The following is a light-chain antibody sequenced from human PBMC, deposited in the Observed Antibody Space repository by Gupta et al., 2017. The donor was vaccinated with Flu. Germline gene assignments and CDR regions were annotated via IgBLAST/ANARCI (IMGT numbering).Light chain of an antibody. Sequence: IVLTQSPDSLAVSLGERATINCRSSQNLLSSSNKRNYLAWHQQKRGQPPKLLISGASTRAVGVPGRCSGRGSGTDFTLTISSLQAEDVAVYYCQQDYDSPVTFGGGTKVEIK. CDR2: GAS. V-gene: IGKV4-1*01. CDR3: QQDYDSPVT. CDR1: QNLLSSSNKRNY. J-gene: IGKJ4*01.